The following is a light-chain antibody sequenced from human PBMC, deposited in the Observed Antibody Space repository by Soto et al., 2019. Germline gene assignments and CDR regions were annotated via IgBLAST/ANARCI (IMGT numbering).Light chain of an antibody. CDR1: QSVSSK. V-gene: IGKV3-15*01. CDR3: LQYNKWPPYT. Sequence: EIVMTQSPATLSVSPGERATLSCRASQSVSSKLAWYQQKPGQAPRLLIYGASTRATGIPARFSGSGSGTEFILTISSLQSEDFAVYYCLQYNKWPPYTFGQGTKLEIK. CDR2: GAS. J-gene: IGKJ2*01.